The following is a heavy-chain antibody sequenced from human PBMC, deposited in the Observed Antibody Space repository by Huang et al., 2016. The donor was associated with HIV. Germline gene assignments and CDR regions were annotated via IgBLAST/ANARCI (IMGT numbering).Heavy chain of an antibody. J-gene: IGHJ1*01. CDR3: ALKGDSSGWEYFRH. Sequence: QVQLVESGGGVVQPGRSLRLSCAASGFIFSNYCMHWVRQAPGKGLEWVALISYDGSNKDYTDSVKGRFSISRDNSKNTLYLQMNSLRAEDTAVYYCALKGDSSGWEYFRHWGQGTLVTVSS. CDR1: GFIFSNYC. D-gene: IGHD6-19*01. CDR2: ISYDGSNK. V-gene: IGHV3-30*03.